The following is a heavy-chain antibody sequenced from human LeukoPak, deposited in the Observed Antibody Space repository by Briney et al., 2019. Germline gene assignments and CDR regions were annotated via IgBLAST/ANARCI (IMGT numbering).Heavy chain of an antibody. V-gene: IGHV1-46*01. CDR1: GYTFTSYY. J-gene: IGHJ4*02. CDR3: ARDIPAAHEMDY. CDR2: INPSGSST. Sequence: ASVKVSCKASGYTFTSYYMHWVRQAPGQGLEWMGLINPSGSSTSYAQKFQGRLSLTRDMSTSTDYMELSSLRSEDTAVYYCARDIPAAHEMDYWGQGTLVTVSS. D-gene: IGHD2-2*01.